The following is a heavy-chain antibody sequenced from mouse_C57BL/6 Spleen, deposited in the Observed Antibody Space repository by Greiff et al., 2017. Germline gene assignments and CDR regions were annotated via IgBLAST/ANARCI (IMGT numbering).Heavy chain of an antibody. D-gene: IGHD1-1*01. CDR2: LYPGDGDT. CDR3: ARDQDGFDY. Sequence: VQLQQSVAGLVKPGASVTISCTASGYAFSSYWMTWVKQMPGKGLEWIGQLYPGDGDTTYNGTFKVQATLTADKSSSTAYMQHSSLTSEDSAVYLCARDQDGFDYWGQGTLVTVSA. V-gene: IGHV1-80*01. CDR1: GYAFSSYW. J-gene: IGHJ3*01.